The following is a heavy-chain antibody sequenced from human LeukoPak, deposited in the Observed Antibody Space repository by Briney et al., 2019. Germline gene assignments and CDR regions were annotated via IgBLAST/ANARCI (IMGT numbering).Heavy chain of an antibody. J-gene: IGHJ4*02. D-gene: IGHD2-15*01. CDR2: ISGSGGST. CDR3: AKGSRLGDPLYCSGGSCYGPFDY. V-gene: IGHV3-23*01. Sequence: GGSLRLSCAASGFTFSSYAMSWVRQAPGKGLEWVSAISGSGGSTYYADSVKGRFTIPRDNSKNTLYLQMNSLRAEDTAVYYCAKGSRLGDPLYCSGGSCYGPFDYWGQGTLVTVSS. CDR1: GFTFSSYA.